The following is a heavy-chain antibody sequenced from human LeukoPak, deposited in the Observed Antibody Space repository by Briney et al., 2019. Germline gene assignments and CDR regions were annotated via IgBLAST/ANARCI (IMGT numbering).Heavy chain of an antibody. J-gene: IGHJ4*02. D-gene: IGHD3-22*01. V-gene: IGHV1-8*01. Sequence: ASVKVSCKASGYTFTSYDINWVRQATGQGLEWMGWMNPNSGNTGYAQKFQGRVTMTRNTSISTAFMELSSLRSEDTAVYYCARGYYDSSGYSPFDYWGQGTLVTVSS. CDR1: GYTFTSYD. CDR3: ARGYYDSSGYSPFDY. CDR2: MNPNSGNT.